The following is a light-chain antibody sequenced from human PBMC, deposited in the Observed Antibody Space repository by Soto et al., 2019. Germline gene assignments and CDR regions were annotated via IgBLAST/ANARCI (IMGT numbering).Light chain of an antibody. V-gene: IGLV2-8*01. CDR2: EVT. CDR1: SSDVGGYNY. Sequence: QSVLTQPPSASGSPGQSVTISCTGTSSDVGGYNYVSWYQQHPGKAPKLMIFEVTKRPSGVPDRFSGSKSGNTASLTVSGVQADDEADYYCSSYAGSNSFVFGTGTQLTVL. J-gene: IGLJ7*01. CDR3: SSYAGSNSFV.